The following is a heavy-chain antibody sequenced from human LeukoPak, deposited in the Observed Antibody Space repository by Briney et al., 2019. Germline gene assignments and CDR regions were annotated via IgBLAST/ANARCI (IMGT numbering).Heavy chain of an antibody. CDR3: ASGVRYSGSYIDY. V-gene: IGHV3-21*01. CDR1: GFTFSSYS. J-gene: IGHJ4*02. CDR2: ISSSSSYI. Sequence: PGGSLRLSCAASGFTFSSYSMNWVPQAPGKGLEWVSSISSSSSYIYYADSVKGRFTISRDNAKNSLYLQMDSLRAGDTSVYYCASGVRYSGSYIDYWGQGTLVTVSS. D-gene: IGHD1-26*01.